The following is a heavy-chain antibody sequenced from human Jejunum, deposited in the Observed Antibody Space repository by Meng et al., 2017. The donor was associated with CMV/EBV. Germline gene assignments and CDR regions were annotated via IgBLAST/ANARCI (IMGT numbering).Heavy chain of an antibody. CDR1: GFTVNSYF. J-gene: IGHJ4*02. CDR3: ARGRWDAWEVASY. Sequence: GFTVNSYFMTWVRQAPGKGLEWVSVIFSDLDDGKTYYIDSVKGRFTISRDNSKNTVYLQMDSLRAEDTAVYYCARGRWDAWEVASYWGQGTLVTVSS. V-gene: IGHV3-53*01. CDR2: IFSDLDDGKT. D-gene: IGHD1-26*01.